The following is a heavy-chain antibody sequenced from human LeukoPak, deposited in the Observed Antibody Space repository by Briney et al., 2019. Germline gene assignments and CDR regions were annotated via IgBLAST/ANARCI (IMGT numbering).Heavy chain of an antibody. V-gene: IGHV4-31*03. CDR2: IYYSGST. D-gene: IGHD3-22*01. Sequence: PSQTLSLTCTVSGGPISSGGYYWSWIRQHPGKGLEWVGYIYYSGSTYYNPSLKSRVTISVDTSKNQFSLKLSSVTAADTAVYYCARSPRTVIVDYWGQGTLVTVSS. CDR1: GGPISSGGYY. J-gene: IGHJ4*02. CDR3: ARSPRTVIVDY.